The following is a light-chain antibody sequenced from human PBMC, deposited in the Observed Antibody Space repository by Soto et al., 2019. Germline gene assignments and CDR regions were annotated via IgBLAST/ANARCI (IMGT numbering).Light chain of an antibody. CDR3: VLLYGGAWV. J-gene: IGLJ3*02. V-gene: IGLV7-43*01. CDR2: RTS. Sequence: QTVVTQEPSLTVSPGGTVTLTCALTTGAVTSDYYPNWFQRRPGQALRTLIYRTSNKHSWTPARFSGSLLGGKAALTLSGVQXXDEADYYCVLLYGGAWVFGGGTKLTVL. CDR1: TGAVTSDYY.